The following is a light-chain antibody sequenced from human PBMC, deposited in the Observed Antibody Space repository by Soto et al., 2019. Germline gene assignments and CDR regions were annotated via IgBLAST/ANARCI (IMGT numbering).Light chain of an antibody. CDR2: GAS. V-gene: IGKV3-20*01. CDR1: QSLRSSY. Sequence: EILMTQPPGTLSVSPGERATLSCWASQSLRSSYLAWYQRKPGQAPRLLMFGASRRATGIPDRFNGSGSGTHFILPISRLEPEDVAVYYCQQHGTSPYTFGQGTVLEIK. J-gene: IGKJ2*01. CDR3: QQHGTSPYT.